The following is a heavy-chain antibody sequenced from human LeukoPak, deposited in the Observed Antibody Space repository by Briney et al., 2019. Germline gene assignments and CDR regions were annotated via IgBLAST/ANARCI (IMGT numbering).Heavy chain of an antibody. CDR2: ISAYNGNT. D-gene: IGHD3-10*01. Sequence: GASVKVSCKASGYTFTSYAFRWVRQAPGQGLEWMGWISAYNGNTNYAQKLQGRVTMTTDTSTSTAYMELRSLRSEDTAVYYCARDSFGPRDYYYMDVWGKGTTVTVSS. J-gene: IGHJ6*03. CDR1: GYTFTSYA. CDR3: ARDSFGPRDYYYMDV. V-gene: IGHV1-18*01.